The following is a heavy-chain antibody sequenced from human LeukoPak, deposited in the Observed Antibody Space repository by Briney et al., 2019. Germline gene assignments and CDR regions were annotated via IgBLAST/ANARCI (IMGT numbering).Heavy chain of an antibody. CDR1: GYTFTSYY. J-gene: IGHJ4*02. V-gene: IGHV1-46*01. Sequence: ASVKVSCKASGYTFTSYYMHWVRQAPGQGLEWMGKINPSGGRTSYAQKFQGRVTMTRDTSTSTVYMELSSLRSDDTAVYYCARGGTVLRPNSPYDYWGQGTLVTVSS. CDR3: ARGGTVLRPNSPYDY. CDR2: INPSGGRT. D-gene: IGHD4-17*01.